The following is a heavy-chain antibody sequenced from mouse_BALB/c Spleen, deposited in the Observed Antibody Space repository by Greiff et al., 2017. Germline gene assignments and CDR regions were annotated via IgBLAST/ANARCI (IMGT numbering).Heavy chain of an antibody. CDR1: GYTFTSYV. J-gene: IGHJ2*01. CDR2: INPYNDGT. Sequence: EVQLQQSGPELVKPGASVKMSCKASGYTFTSYVMHWVKQKPGQGLEWIGYINPYNDGTKYNEKFKGKATLTSDKSSSTAYMELSSLTSEDSAVYYCARGTTVGPPDYWGQGTTLTVSS. CDR3: ARGTTVGPPDY. V-gene: IGHV1-14*01. D-gene: IGHD1-1*01.